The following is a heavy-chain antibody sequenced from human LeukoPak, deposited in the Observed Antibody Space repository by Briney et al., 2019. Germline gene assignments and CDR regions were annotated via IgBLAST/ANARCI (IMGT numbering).Heavy chain of an antibody. J-gene: IGHJ4*02. V-gene: IGHV4-38-2*01. CDR2: IYHSGST. CDR1: GYSISSGYY. Sequence: SETLSLTCAVPGYSISSGYYWGWIRQPPGKGLEWIGSIYHSGSTYYSPSFKSRVTILVDTSQNQFSLKLTSVTAADTAIFYCARCSSGSCYYWGQGTLVTVSS. CDR3: ARCSSGSCYY. D-gene: IGHD2-15*01.